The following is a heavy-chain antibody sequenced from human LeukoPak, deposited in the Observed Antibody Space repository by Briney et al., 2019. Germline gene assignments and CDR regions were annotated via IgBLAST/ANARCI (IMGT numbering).Heavy chain of an antibody. V-gene: IGHV1-46*01. CDR2: INPSGGST. CDR1: GYTFTGYY. J-gene: IGHJ1*01. Sequence: GASVKVSCKASGYTFTGYYMHWVRQAPGQGLEWMGIINPSGGSTSYAQKFQGRVTMTRDTSTSTVYMELSSLRSEDTAVYYCARVGGYYYDSSGYYHPPQFQHWGQGTLVTVSS. D-gene: IGHD3-22*01. CDR3: ARVGGYYYDSSGYYHPPQFQH.